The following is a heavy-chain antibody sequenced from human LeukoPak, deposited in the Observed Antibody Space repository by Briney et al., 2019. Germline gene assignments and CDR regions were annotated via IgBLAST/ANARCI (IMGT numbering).Heavy chain of an antibody. D-gene: IGHD2-8*01. Sequence: PSETLSLTCAVYGGSFSGYYWSWIRQPPGKGLEWIGEINHSGSINYNPSPQSRVTISVDKSKNQFSLKLNPVTAADTAVYYCAREAFYCTNGVCYTYYFDYWGQGTLVTVSS. V-gene: IGHV4-34*01. J-gene: IGHJ4*02. CDR2: INHSGSI. CDR3: AREAFYCTNGVCYTYYFDY. CDR1: GGSFSGYY.